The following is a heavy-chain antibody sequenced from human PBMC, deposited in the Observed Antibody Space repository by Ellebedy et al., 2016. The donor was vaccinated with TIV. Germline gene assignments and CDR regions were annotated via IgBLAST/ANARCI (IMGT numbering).Heavy chain of an antibody. Sequence: ASVKVSCKASGYTFTGYYMHWVRQAPGQGLAWMGWIDPNSGGTNYAQKFQGRVTMTRDTSISTAYMELSRLRSDDTAVYYCARGRSSRWYVAFDIWGQGTMVTVSS. J-gene: IGHJ3*02. V-gene: IGHV1-2*02. D-gene: IGHD6-13*01. CDR1: GYTFTGYY. CDR2: IDPNSGGT. CDR3: ARGRSSRWYVAFDI.